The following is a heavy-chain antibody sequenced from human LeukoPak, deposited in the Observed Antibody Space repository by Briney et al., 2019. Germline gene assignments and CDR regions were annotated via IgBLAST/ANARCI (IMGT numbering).Heavy chain of an antibody. CDR2: ISAYNGNT. Sequence: GASVKVSCKASGYTFTSYGISWVRQAPGQGLEWMGWISAYNGNTNYAQKLKGRVTMTTDTSTSTAYMELRSLRSDDTAVYYCASHSPEGGLTDYYYYGMDVWGQGTTVTVSS. J-gene: IGHJ6*02. CDR1: GYTFTSYG. V-gene: IGHV1-18*01. D-gene: IGHD2-21*02. CDR3: ASHSPEGGLTDYYYYGMDV.